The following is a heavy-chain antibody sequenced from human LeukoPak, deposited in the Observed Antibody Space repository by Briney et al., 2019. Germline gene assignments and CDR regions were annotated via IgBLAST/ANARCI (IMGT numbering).Heavy chain of an antibody. V-gene: IGHV3-33*01. CDR1: GFTFSTYV. Sequence: GGSLRLSCAASGFTFSTYVIHWVRQAPCKGLEWVALIWHDGSNKYYGDSVKDRFTISRDNSKNTLYLQMDSLRDEDTAVYYCVRDRGYTYGHPLDYWGQGTLVTVSS. J-gene: IGHJ4*02. CDR3: VRDRGYTYGHPLDY. D-gene: IGHD5-18*01. CDR2: IWHDGSNK.